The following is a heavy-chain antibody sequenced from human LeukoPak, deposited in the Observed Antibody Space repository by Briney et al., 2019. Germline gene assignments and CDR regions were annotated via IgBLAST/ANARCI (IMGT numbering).Heavy chain of an antibody. Sequence: GGSPRLSCAASGFTFSSYWMHWVRQAPGKGLVWVSRINSDGSSTSYADSVKGRFTISRDNAKNTLYLQMNSLRAEDTAVYYCAREGYCSGGSCRAKDAFDIWGQGTMVTVSS. CDR1: GFTFSSYW. V-gene: IGHV3-74*01. J-gene: IGHJ3*02. CDR3: AREGYCSGGSCRAKDAFDI. D-gene: IGHD2-15*01. CDR2: INSDGSST.